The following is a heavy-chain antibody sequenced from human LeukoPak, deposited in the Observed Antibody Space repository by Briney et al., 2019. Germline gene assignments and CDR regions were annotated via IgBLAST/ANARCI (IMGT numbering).Heavy chain of an antibody. CDR2: IYYSGST. CDR3: ARHVTDTVMSPFDY. D-gene: IGHD5-18*01. V-gene: IGHV4-61*01. J-gene: IGHJ4*02. Sequence: SETLSLTCTVSGGSVSSGSYYWSWIRQPPGKGLEWIGYIYYSGSTNYNPSLKSRVTISVDTSKNQFSLKLSFVTAADTAVYYCARHVTDTVMSPFDYWGQGTLVTVSS. CDR1: GGSVSSGSYY.